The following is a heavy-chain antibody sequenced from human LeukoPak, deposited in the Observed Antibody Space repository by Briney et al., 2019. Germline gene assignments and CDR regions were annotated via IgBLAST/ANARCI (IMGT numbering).Heavy chain of an antibody. CDR1: GFTFSSYS. J-gene: IGHJ4*02. CDR3: ARDPGYDYDSSGYPRHDY. CDR2: ISSSSSYL. D-gene: IGHD3-22*01. Sequence: SGGSLRLSCAASGFTFSSYSMNWVRQAPGRGLEWVSSISSSSSYLYYADSVKGRFTISRDNAKNSLYLQMNSLRAEDTAVYYCARDPGYDYDSSGYPRHDYWGQGTLVTVSS. V-gene: IGHV3-21*01.